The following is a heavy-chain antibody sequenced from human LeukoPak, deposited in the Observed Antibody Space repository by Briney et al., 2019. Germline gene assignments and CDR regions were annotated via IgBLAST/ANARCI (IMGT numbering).Heavy chain of an antibody. V-gene: IGHV3-74*01. J-gene: IGHJ6*03. CDR3: ARDGPAAAGLYYYYYMDV. D-gene: IGHD6-13*01. CDR2: INSDGSST. CDR1: GFTFSSYW. Sequence: GGSLRLSCAASGFTFSSYWMHWVRQAPGKGLVWVSRINSDGSSTSYADSVKGRFTISRDNAKNSLYLQMNSLRAEDTAVYYCARDGPAAAGLYYYYYMDVWGKGTTVTVSS.